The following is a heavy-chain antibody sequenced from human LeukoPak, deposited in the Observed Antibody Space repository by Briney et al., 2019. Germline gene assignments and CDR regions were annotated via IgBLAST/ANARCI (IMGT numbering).Heavy chain of an antibody. V-gene: IGHV3-48*03. Sequence: GGSLRLSCATSGFTFSNYEMIWVRQAPGKGLEWVSYITSSGSTIYFADSVKGRFTISRDNARNSLYLQMNSLRAEDTAVYYCARDGSLPDYWGQGTLVTVSS. J-gene: IGHJ4*02. CDR2: ITSSGSTI. CDR3: ARDGSLPDY. CDR1: GFTFSNYE.